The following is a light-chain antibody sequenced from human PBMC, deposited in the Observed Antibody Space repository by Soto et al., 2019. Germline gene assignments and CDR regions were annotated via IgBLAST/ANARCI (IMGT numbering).Light chain of an antibody. CDR1: QSISSY. CDR2: AAS. V-gene: IGKV1-39*01. Sequence: DIQMTQSPSSLSASVGDRVTITCRASQSISSYLNWYQQKPGKAPKLLIYAASSLQSGVPSRFSGSRSGTDFTLTISSLQPEDFATYSCQQTYSTPQFGQGTKVETK. CDR3: QQTYSTPQ. J-gene: IGKJ1*01.